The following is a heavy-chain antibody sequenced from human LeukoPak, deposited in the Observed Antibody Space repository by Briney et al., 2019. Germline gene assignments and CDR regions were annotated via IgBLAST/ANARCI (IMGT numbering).Heavy chain of an antibody. D-gene: IGHD2-21*02. CDR3: ARHNPKAYCGGDCYSDAFDI. Sequence: PGGSLRLSCAASGFTVSSNYMSWVRQAPGKGLEWVSVIYSGGSTYYADSVKGRFTISRDNSKNTLYLQMNSLRAEDTAVYYCARHNPKAYCGGDCYSDAFDIWGQGTMVTVSS. V-gene: IGHV3-66*04. CDR2: IYSGGST. CDR1: GFTVSSNY. J-gene: IGHJ3*02.